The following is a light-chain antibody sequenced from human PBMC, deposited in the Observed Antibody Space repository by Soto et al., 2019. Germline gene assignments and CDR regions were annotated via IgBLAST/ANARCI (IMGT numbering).Light chain of an antibody. J-gene: IGKJ1*01. CDR2: KAS. V-gene: IGKV1-5*03. Sequence: DIQMTQSPSTLSASVGDRVTITCRASQSISSWLAWYQQKPGKAPKLLIYKASSLESGVPSRFSGSGSGTECTLTISSLQPDDFATDYCQQSNSYRWTFGQGTKVEI. CDR1: QSISSW. CDR3: QQSNSYRWT.